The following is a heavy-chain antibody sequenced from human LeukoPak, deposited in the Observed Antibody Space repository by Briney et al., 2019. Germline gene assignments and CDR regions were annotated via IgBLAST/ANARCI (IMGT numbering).Heavy chain of an antibody. CDR2: INPSGGST. Sequence: ASVKVSCKASGYTFTSYYMHWVRQAPGQGLEWMGIINPSGGSTSYAQKFQGRVTMTEDTSTDTAYMELSSLRSEDTAVYYCATPKLVSGSYDYFDYWGQGTLVTVSS. CDR3: ATPKLVSGSYDYFDY. CDR1: GYTFTSYY. V-gene: IGHV1-46*01. J-gene: IGHJ4*02. D-gene: IGHD1-26*01.